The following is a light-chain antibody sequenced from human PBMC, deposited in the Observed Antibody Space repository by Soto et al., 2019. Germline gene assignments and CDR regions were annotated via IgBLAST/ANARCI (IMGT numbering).Light chain of an antibody. V-gene: IGKV3D-15*01. CDR3: QQYNNWPPYT. CDR2: EVS. J-gene: IGKJ2*01. CDR1: KSVSSH. Sequence: EIVMKQSPATLSVSPGERATLSCRARKSVSSHLAWYQQKPGQPPRLLVSEVSTSAAGVPARFCGSGSGTEFSLTISSLQPEDFAIYYCQQYNNWPPYTFGQGTKLEIK.